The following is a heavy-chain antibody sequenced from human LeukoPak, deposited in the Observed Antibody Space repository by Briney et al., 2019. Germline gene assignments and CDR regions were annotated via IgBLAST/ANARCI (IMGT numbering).Heavy chain of an antibody. CDR3: AGGRYGGAAD. J-gene: IGHJ4*02. D-gene: IGHD3-9*01. CDR1: GVSFSGYY. CDR2: INQSGGT. Sequence: PSETLSLTCAVYGVSFSGYYWSWIRQPTGKGLGWIGEINQSGGTDYNPSLKSRVTLSVDTSQNHFYLKLNSVTAADTAVYYCAGGRYGGAADWGQGTLVTVSS. V-gene: IGHV4-34*01.